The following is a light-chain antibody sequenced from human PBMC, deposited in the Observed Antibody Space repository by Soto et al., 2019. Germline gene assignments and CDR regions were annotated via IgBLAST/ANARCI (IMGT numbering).Light chain of an antibody. J-gene: IGLJ2*01. Sequence: QSALTQPPSVSGSPGQSVTISCTGTSSDVGYYNRVSWYQQPPGTAPKLMIYEVSNRPSGVPDRFSGSKSGNTASLTISGLQAEDEADYYCSSYSSSITLVFGGGTKLTVL. CDR3: SSYSSSITLV. V-gene: IGLV2-18*02. CDR2: EVS. CDR1: SSDVGYYNR.